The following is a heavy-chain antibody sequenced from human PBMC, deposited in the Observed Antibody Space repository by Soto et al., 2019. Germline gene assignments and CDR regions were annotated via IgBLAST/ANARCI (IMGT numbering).Heavy chain of an antibody. CDR3: ARQTDSYYTFDAFDI. Sequence: PSETLSLTCPVSSGSISSGSYYWDWIRQPPGKGLEWIGNIYYSGSTNYNPSLESRVTISVDTSKNQFSLKLSSVTAADTVVYYCARQTDSYYTFDAFDIWGQGKMVTVSS. D-gene: IGHD3-22*01. CDR1: SGSISSGSYY. J-gene: IGHJ3*02. CDR2: IYYSGST. V-gene: IGHV4-39*01.